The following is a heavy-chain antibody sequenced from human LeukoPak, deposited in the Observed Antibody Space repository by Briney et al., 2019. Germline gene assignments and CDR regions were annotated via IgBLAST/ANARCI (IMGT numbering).Heavy chain of an antibody. D-gene: IGHD6-19*01. CDR1: GFTFNNYG. V-gene: IGHV3-23*01. J-gene: IGHJ4*02. CDR2: ISGSGDNT. Sequence: GGSLRLSCASSGFTFNNYGMSWVRLAPGKGLEWVSGISGSGDNTYYADSVKGRFTISRDSSRDTLYLQVNSLRAEDTAVYYCAKSRSAVAVAGSNYWGQGTLVTVSS. CDR3: AKSRSAVAVAGSNY.